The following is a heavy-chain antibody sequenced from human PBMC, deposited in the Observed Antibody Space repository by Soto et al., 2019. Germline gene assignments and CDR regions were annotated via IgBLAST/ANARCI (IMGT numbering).Heavy chain of an antibody. CDR2: ISWNSGSI. J-gene: IGHJ3*02. D-gene: IGHD5-12*01. Sequence: EVQLVESGGGLVQPGRSLRLSCAASGFTFDDYAMHWVRQAPGKGLEWVSGISWNSGSIGYADSVKGRFTISRDNAKNSLYLQMNSLRAEDTALYYCATDPNMWLDGAFDIWGQGTMVTVSS. V-gene: IGHV3-9*01. CDR3: ATDPNMWLDGAFDI. CDR1: GFTFDDYA.